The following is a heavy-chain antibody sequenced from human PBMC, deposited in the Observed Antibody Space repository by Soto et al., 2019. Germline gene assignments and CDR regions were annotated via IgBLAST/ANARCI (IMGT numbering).Heavy chain of an antibody. CDR2: MNSDSGNT. Sequence: ASVKVSCKASGYTFTSYDINWVRQATGKGLEWMGWMNSDSGNTGYAQKFQGRVTMTRNTSISTVYMELSSLRSADTGGCYGARSYNMDVWGKGTTVTVSS. J-gene: IGHJ6*03. V-gene: IGHV1-8*02. CDR1: GYTFTSYD. CDR3: ARSYNMDV.